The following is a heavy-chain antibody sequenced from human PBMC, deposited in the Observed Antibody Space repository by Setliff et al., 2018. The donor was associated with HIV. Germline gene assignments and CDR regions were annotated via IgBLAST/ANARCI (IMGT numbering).Heavy chain of an antibody. CDR1: GYSISSGCY. CDR2: IYHSGST. V-gene: IGHV4-38-2*01. Sequence: SETLSLTCAVSGYSISSGCYWGWIRQPPGKGLEWIGSIYHSGSTYYNPSLRSRVTISVDTSKNQLSLKLSSVTAADTAVYSCASVTTGKLFDHWGQGTLVTVSS. D-gene: IGHD4-17*01. CDR3: ASVTTGKLFDH. J-gene: IGHJ4*02.